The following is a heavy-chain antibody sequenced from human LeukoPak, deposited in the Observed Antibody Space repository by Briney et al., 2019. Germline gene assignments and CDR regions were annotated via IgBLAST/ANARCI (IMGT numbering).Heavy chain of an antibody. V-gene: IGHV3-74*01. CDR2: INSDGSST. D-gene: IGHD6-19*01. CDR1: GFTFSSYA. CDR3: ARDPGDSSGWYPYYYYYYMDV. Sequence: PGGSLRLSYAASGFTFSSYAMSWVRQAPGKGLVWVSRINSDGSSTSYADSVKGRFTISRDNAKNTLYLQMNSLRAEDTAVYYCARDPGDSSGWYPYYYYYYMDVWGKGTTVTVSS. J-gene: IGHJ6*03.